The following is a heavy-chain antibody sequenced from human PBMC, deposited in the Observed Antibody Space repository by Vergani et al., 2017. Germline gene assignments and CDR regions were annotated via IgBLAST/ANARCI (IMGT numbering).Heavy chain of an antibody. D-gene: IGHD2-2*01. CDR2: IYYSGST. V-gene: IGHV4-61*05. CDR1: GGSISSSSYY. Sequence: QLQLQESGPGLVKPSETLSLTCTVSGGSISSSSYYWGWIRQPPGKGLEWIGYIYYSGSTNYNPSLKSRVTISVDTSKNQFSLKLSSVTAADTAVYYCARFTQLLSNWFDPWGQGTLVTVSS. J-gene: IGHJ5*02. CDR3: ARFTQLLSNWFDP.